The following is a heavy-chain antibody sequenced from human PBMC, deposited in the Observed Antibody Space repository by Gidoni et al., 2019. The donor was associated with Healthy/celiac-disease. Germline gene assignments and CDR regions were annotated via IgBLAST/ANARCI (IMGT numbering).Heavy chain of an antibody. CDR3: ARAPVVVAAHDAFDI. V-gene: IGHV4-39*01. Sequence: LQLQESGPGLVKPSETLSLPCTVSGGSISSSSYYWGWIRQPPGKVLEWIGSIYYSGSTYYNPSLKSRVTISVDTSKNQFSLKLSSVTAADTAVYYCARAPVVVAAHDAFDIWGQGTMVTVSS. CDR2: IYYSGST. CDR1: GGSISSSSYY. D-gene: IGHD2-15*01. J-gene: IGHJ3*02.